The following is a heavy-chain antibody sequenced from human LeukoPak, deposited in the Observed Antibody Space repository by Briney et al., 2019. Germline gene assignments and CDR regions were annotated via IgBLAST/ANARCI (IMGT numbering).Heavy chain of an antibody. CDR3: AKDLYHYYGSGSYYIPRGFDY. CDR1: GFTFSSYA. Sequence: GGSLRLSSAASGFTFSSYAMSWVRQAPGKGLEWVSAISGSGGSTYYADSVKGRFTISRDNSKNTLYLQMSSLRAEDTAVYYCAKDLYHYYGSGSYYIPRGFDYWGQGTLVTVSS. D-gene: IGHD3-10*01. V-gene: IGHV3-23*01. CDR2: ISGSGGST. J-gene: IGHJ4*02.